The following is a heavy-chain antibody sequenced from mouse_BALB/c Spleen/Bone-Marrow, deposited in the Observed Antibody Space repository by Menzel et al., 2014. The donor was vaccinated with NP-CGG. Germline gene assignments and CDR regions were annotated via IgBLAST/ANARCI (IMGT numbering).Heavy chain of an antibody. CDR3: ARKRYNVYYFDY. V-gene: IGHV1-19*01. D-gene: IGHD1-3*01. CDR1: GYTFTDYH. Sequence: EVQLQQSGPELVKPGASVKMSCKASGYTFTDYHMDWVKQSHGESFEWIGRVNPYNGGTSYNQNFKGKARLTVDKSSSTAYIELKSITSEDYAVYYCARKRYNVYYFDYWGQGTTLTVSS. CDR2: VNPYNGGT. J-gene: IGHJ2*01.